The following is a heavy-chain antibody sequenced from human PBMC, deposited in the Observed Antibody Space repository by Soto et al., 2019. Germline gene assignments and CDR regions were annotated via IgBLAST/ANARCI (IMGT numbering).Heavy chain of an antibody. CDR1: GFPFSNAW. CDR3: TPAKGFFDWLPLYYSYYVMDV. J-gene: IGHJ6*04. CDR2: IKSKTDGGTT. V-gene: IGHV3-15*07. D-gene: IGHD3-9*01. Sequence: GGSLRLSCAASGFPFSNAWMNWVRQAPGKGVEWVGRIKSKTDGGTTDYAAPVKGRFTISRDDSKNTLYLQMNSLKTEDTAVYYCTPAKGFFDWLPLYYSYYVMDVWGKGTTVTVSS.